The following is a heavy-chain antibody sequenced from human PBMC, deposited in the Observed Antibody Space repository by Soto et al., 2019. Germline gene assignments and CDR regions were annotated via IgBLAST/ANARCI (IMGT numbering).Heavy chain of an antibody. CDR3: VKGGWGDF. V-gene: IGHV3-48*02. D-gene: IGHD3-16*01. J-gene: IGHJ4*02. CDR2: ISSSSSTV. CDR1: GFTFSTYD. Sequence: EVQLVESGGGLAQPGGSLRLPCAASGFTFSTYDMHWVRQAPGKGLGWVSFISSSSSTVNYADSVKGRFTISRDNAQNSLSLQMNSLRDDDTAVYYCVKGGWGDFWGQGTLVTVSS.